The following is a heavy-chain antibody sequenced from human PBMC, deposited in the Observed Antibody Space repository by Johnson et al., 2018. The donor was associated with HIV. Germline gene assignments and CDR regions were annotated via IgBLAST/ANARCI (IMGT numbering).Heavy chain of an antibody. D-gene: IGHD6-13*01. Sequence: VQLVESGGGLVQPGGSLRLSCAASGFTFSSYDMHWVRQATGKGLAWVSGISGSGGSTYYADSVKGRFTISRDNSKNTLYLQMNSLRAEDTAVYYCANLGYSSSWDYDGFDIWGQGTMVTVSS. CDR3: ANLGYSSSWDYDGFDI. J-gene: IGHJ3*02. CDR2: ISGSGGST. CDR1: GFTFSSYD. V-gene: IGHV3-23*04.